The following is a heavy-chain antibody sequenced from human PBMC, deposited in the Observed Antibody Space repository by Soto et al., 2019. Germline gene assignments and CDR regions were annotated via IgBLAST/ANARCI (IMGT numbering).Heavy chain of an antibody. CDR2: IYHTGST. CDR1: GGSISSTNW. Sequence: PSETLSLTCVVSGGSISSTNWWTWVRQTPGKGLECIGEIYHTGSTKYNPSLRNRLTISLDKSNNQLSLELKSVTAADTAVYYCARSTIAPHLFMYPFDSWGQGTLVTVSS. D-gene: IGHD6-6*01. V-gene: IGHV4-4*02. J-gene: IGHJ4*01. CDR3: ARSTIAPHLFMYPFDS.